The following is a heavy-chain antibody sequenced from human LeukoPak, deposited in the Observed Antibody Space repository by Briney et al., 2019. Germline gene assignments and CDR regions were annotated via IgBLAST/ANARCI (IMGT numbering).Heavy chain of an antibody. CDR2: IYHSGST. CDR3: ARGASVVPAAIPYYFDY. J-gene: IGHJ4*02. CDR1: GGSISSSNW. V-gene: IGHV4-4*02. D-gene: IGHD2-2*02. Sequence: SGTLSLTCAVSGGSISSSNWWTWVRQPPGKGLEWIGEIYHSGSTNYNPSLKSRVTILVDTSKNQFSLKLSSVTAADTAVYYCARGASVVPAAIPYYFDYWGQGTLVTVSS.